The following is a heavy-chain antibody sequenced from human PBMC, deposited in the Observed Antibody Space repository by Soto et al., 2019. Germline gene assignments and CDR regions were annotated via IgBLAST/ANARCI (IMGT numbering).Heavy chain of an antibody. V-gene: IGHV3-7*04. D-gene: IGHD1-26*01. CDR2: IKEDGSDI. CDR1: GFTVSSHW. CDR3: GRDSGTFHIDY. Sequence: EVHLVESGGDLVQPGGSLRLSCVASGFTVSSHWMTWVRQAPGKGLEWVANIKEDGSDIYYADSVKGRFTISRDNAKKSLYLQMNSLRAEDTAVYYCGRDSGTFHIDYWGQGTLVTVSS. J-gene: IGHJ4*02.